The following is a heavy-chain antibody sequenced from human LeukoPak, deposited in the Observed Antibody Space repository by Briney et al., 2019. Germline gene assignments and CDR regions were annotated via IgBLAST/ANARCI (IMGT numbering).Heavy chain of an antibody. CDR3: ARVDLYYDSSGYSQAANDY. J-gene: IGHJ4*02. CDR2: VSAYNGAT. V-gene: IGHV1-18*04. Sequence: ASVKVSCKASGYTFTGYYMHWVRQAPGQGLEWMGWVSAYNGATNYAQNFQGRVTMTTDTSTSTAYMELRSLRSDDTALYYCARVDLYYDSSGYSQAANDYWGQGTLVTVSS. CDR1: GYTFTGYY. D-gene: IGHD3-22*01.